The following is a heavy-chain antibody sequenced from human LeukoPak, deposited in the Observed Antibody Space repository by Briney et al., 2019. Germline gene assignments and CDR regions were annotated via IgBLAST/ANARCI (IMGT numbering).Heavy chain of an antibody. CDR2: IIPIFGTA. V-gene: IGHV1-69*05. CDR1: GGTFSSYA. J-gene: IGHJ1*01. D-gene: IGHD5-18*01. Sequence: ASVKVSCKASGGTFSSYAISWVRQAPGQGLEWMGGIIPIFGTANYAQKFQGGVTITTDESTSTAYMELSSLRSEDTAVYYCARASGYPPIRQHWGQGTLVTVSS. CDR3: ARASGYPPIRQH.